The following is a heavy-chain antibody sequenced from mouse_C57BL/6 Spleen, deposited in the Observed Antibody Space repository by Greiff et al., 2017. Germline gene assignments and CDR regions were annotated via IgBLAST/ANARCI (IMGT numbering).Heavy chain of an antibody. D-gene: IGHD1-1*01. CDR1: GYTFTDYE. Sequence: QVQLKQSGAELVRPGASVTLSCKASGYTFTDYEMHWVKQTPVHGLEWIGAIDPETGGTAYNQKFKGKAILTADKSSSTAYMELRSLTSEDSAVYYCTRRLRSYWYFDVWGTGTTVTVSS. CDR3: TRRLRSYWYFDV. J-gene: IGHJ1*03. CDR2: IDPETGGT. V-gene: IGHV1-15*01.